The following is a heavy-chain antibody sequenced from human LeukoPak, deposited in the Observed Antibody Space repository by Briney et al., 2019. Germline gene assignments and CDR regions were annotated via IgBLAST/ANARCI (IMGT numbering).Heavy chain of an antibody. V-gene: IGHV5-51*01. Sequence: HGESLKISCKTSGYSFTSYWIGWVGQMPGKGLEWMGIIFPGDSDTRYSPSFQGQVTISADRSISTAYLQWSSLKASDTAMYYCASMVRGVNWFDPWGQGTLVTVSS. D-gene: IGHD3-10*01. J-gene: IGHJ5*02. CDR3: ASMVRGVNWFDP. CDR1: GYSFTSYW. CDR2: IFPGDSDT.